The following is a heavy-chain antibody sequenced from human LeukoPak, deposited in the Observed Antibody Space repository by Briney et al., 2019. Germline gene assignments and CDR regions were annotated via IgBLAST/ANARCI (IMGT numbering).Heavy chain of an antibody. CDR1: GFTVSSNY. CDR3: ARSHTSYSSSWYFSYYFDY. J-gene: IGHJ4*02. CDR2: INSDGSNT. Sequence: GGSLRLSCAASGFTVSSNYMSWVRQAPGKGLVWVSRINSDGSNTRYADSVKGRFTISRDNAKNTLYLQMNSLRAEDTAVYYCARSHTSYSSSWYFSYYFDYWGQGALVTVSS. D-gene: IGHD6-13*01. V-gene: IGHV3-74*01.